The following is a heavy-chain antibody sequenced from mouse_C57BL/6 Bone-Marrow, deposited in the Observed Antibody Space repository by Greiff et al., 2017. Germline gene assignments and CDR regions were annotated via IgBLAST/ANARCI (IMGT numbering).Heavy chain of an antibody. CDR3: AIGELRRNWYFDV. CDR2: IHPSDSDT. J-gene: IGHJ1*03. CDR1: GYTFTSYW. Sequence: VQLQQPGAELVKPGASVKVSCKASGYTFTSYWMPWVKQRPGQGLEWIGRIHPSDSDTNYNQTLKGKATLTVDKSSSTAYMKRSSLTSEDSAVYYCAIGELRRNWYFDVWGTGTTVTVSS. V-gene: IGHV1-74*01. D-gene: IGHD2-4*01.